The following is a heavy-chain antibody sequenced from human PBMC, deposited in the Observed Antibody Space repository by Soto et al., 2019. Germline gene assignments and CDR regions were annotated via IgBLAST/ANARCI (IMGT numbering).Heavy chain of an antibody. Sequence: QVQLVESGGGVVQPGRSLRLSCAASGFMFSNHGMNWVRQAPGKGLEWVAVIWSDGNNRYYADSVKGRFTISRDNSKNTLYLQMNSLRAEDTAVYYCVRGDNWNDEASDYWGQGTLVSVSS. D-gene: IGHD1-1*01. CDR3: VRGDNWNDEASDY. J-gene: IGHJ4*02. CDR2: IWSDGNNR. CDR1: GFMFSNHG. V-gene: IGHV3-33*01.